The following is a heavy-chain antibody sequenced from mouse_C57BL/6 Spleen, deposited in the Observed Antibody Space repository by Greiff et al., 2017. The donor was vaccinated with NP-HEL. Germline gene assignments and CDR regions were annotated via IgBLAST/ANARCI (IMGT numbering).Heavy chain of an antibody. Sequence: EVQLQESGPELVKPGDSVKISCKASGYSFTGYFMNWVMQSHGKSLEWIGRINPYNGDTFYNQKFKGKATLTVDKSSSTAHMELRSLTSEDSAVYYCARGDYGSSGYFDYWGQGTTLTVSS. V-gene: IGHV1-20*01. CDR3: ARGDYGSSGYFDY. D-gene: IGHD1-1*01. CDR2: INPYNGDT. CDR1: GYSFTGYF. J-gene: IGHJ2*01.